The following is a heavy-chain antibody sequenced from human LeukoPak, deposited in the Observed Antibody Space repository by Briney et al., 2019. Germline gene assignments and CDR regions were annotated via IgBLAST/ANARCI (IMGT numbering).Heavy chain of an antibody. Sequence: SQTLSLTCAISGDSVSSNSAAWNWIGQSPSRGLEWLGRTYYRSKWYNDYAVSVKSRITINPDTSKNQFSLQLNSVTPEDTAVYYCARSDIDTAMVYYYYGMDVWGQGTTVTVSS. V-gene: IGHV6-1*01. CDR2: TYYRSKWYN. CDR3: ARSDIDTAMVYYYYGMDV. D-gene: IGHD5-18*01. J-gene: IGHJ6*02. CDR1: GDSVSSNSAA.